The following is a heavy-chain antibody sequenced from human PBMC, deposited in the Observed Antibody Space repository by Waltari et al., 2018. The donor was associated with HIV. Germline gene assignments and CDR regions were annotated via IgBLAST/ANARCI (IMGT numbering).Heavy chain of an antibody. CDR1: GSSIRISS. Sequence: QVELQESGPGLVKPSENLSLPCTVSGSSIRISSWTLVCQVPGRQREWIGYIEDNGVNKYSPSLNSRASISVETSKKHIYLRLTSVTAADTAIYYCARTRMTASDWYGGGPEWFDPWGHGILVTVSS. CDR2: IEDNGVN. J-gene: IGHJ5*02. D-gene: IGHD6-19*01. CDR3: ARTRMTASDWYGGGPEWFDP. V-gene: IGHV4-59*01.